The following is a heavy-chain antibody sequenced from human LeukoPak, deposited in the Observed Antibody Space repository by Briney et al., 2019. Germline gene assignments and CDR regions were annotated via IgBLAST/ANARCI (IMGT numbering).Heavy chain of an antibody. CDR3: ARDPAAVAGTEEASDY. CDR2: IKQDGTEK. J-gene: IGHJ4*02. V-gene: IGHV3-7*01. CDR1: GFTFSSYW. Sequence: GGSLRLSCAASGFTFSSYWMTWVRQAPGKGLEWVANIKQDGTEKYCVDSVKGRFTISRDNAKNSLYLQMNSLRAEDTAVYYCARDPAAVAGTEEASDYWGQGTLVTVSS. D-gene: IGHD6-19*01.